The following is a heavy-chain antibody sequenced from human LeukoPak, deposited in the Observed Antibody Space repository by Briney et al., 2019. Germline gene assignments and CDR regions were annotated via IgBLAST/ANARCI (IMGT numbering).Heavy chain of an antibody. J-gene: IGHJ4*02. CDR2: ISAYNGNT. V-gene: IGHV1-18*01. D-gene: IGHD5-18*01. CDR3: ASRYRDSYGSHYFDY. Sequence: GASVKVSCKASGYTFTSYGISWVRQAPGQGLEWMGWISAYNGNTNYAQKLQGRVTVTTDTSTSTAYMELRSLRSDDTAVYYCASRYRDSYGSHYFDYWGQGTLVTVSS. CDR1: GYTFTSYG.